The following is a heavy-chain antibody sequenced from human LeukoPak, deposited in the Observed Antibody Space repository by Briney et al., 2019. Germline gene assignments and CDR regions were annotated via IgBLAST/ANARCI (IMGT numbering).Heavy chain of an antibody. CDR1: GGSFSGYY. Sequence: SETLSLTCAVYGGSFSGYYWSWIRQPPGKGLEWIGEINRSGSTNYNPSLKSRVTISVDTSKNQFSLKLSSVTAADTAVYYCARSLGELSFPHFDYWGQGTLVTVSS. D-gene: IGHD3-16*02. CDR3: ARSLGELSFPHFDY. V-gene: IGHV4-34*01. CDR2: INRSGST. J-gene: IGHJ4*02.